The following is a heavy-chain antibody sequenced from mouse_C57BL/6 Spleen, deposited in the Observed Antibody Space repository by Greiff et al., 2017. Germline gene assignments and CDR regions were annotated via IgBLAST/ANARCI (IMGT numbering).Heavy chain of an antibody. CDR3: TIRWLLHAMDD. J-gene: IGHJ4*01. Sequence: QVQLQQSGAELVRPGASVTLSCKASGYTFTDYEMHWVKQTPVHGLEWIGAIDPETGGTAYNQKFKGKAILTADKSSSTAYMELRSLTSEDSAVYYCTIRWLLHAMDDWGQGTSVTVSS. V-gene: IGHV1-15*01. CDR2: IDPETGGT. D-gene: IGHD2-3*01. CDR1: GYTFTDYE.